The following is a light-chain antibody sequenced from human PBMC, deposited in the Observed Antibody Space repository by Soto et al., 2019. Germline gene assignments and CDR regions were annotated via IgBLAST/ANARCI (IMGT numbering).Light chain of an antibody. CDR3: SSHAGSNLYV. J-gene: IGLJ1*01. V-gene: IGLV2-8*01. CDR2: EAT. CDR1: SSDVGGYNY. Sequence: QSAXTEPPSAAGSPGQSVTISCTGTSSDVGGYNYVSWYQQHPGKAPKLMIYEATKRPSGVPDRFSGSKSGNTASLTVSGLQAEDEADYFCSSHAGSNLYVFGTGTKVTVL.